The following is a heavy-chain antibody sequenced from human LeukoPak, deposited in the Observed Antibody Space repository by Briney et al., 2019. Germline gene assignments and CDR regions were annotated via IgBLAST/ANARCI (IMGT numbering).Heavy chain of an antibody. CDR3: ARSSIAARPVY. J-gene: IGHJ4*02. D-gene: IGHD6-6*01. CDR1: GYTFTGYY. Sequence: GASVKVSCKASGYTFTGYYMHWVRQAPGQGLEGMGWINPNSGGTNYAQKFEGRVTMTRATSISTAYMELSRLRSDDTAVYYCARSSIAARPVYWGQGTLVTVSS. CDR2: INPNSGGT. V-gene: IGHV1-2*02.